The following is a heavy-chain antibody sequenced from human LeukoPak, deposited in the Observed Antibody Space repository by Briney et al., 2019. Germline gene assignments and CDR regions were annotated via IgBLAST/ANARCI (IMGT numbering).Heavy chain of an antibody. J-gene: IGHJ4*02. Sequence: GGSLRLSCAASGLSVTSNYMSWVRQAPGKGLEWVSVIYSGGSTYYADSVTGRFTISRDNSKNTLYLQMNSLRAEDTAVYYCARVLPAGNCFDDWGQGVLVTVSS. CDR3: ARVLPAGNCFDD. V-gene: IGHV3-53*01. CDR2: IYSGGST. CDR1: GLSVTSNY. D-gene: IGHD4-23*01.